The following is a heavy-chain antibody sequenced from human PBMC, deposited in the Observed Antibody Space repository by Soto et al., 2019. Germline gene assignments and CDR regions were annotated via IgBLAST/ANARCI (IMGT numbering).Heavy chain of an antibody. D-gene: IGHD3-10*01. J-gene: IGHJ2*01. Sequence: QLQLQESGPGLVKPSETLSLTCTVSGGSISSSSYYWVWIRQPPGKGLEWIGSIYYSGSTYYNPSLKSRVTISVDTSKNQFSLKLSSVTAADTAVYYCARQYASGKWYFDLWGRGTLVTVSS. CDR3: ARQYASGKWYFDL. V-gene: IGHV4-39*01. CDR1: GGSISSSSYY. CDR2: IYYSGST.